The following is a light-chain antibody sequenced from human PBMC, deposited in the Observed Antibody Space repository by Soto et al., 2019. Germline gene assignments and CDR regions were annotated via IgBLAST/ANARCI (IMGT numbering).Light chain of an antibody. V-gene: IGLV2-14*01. J-gene: IGLJ3*02. CDR3: SSSTSSNTLV. Sequence: QSALTQPASVSASPGQSITISCTGGKNDIGSSDYVSWYQQHPGKAPKLIIYGVSNRPSGTSDRFSGSKSGNTASLTISGLQSDDEADYYCSSSTSSNTLVFGGGTKVTFL. CDR2: GVS. CDR1: KNDIGSSDY.